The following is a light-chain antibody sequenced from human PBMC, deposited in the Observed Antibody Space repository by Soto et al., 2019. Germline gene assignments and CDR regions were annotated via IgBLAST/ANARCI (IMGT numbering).Light chain of an antibody. J-gene: IGKJ3*01. V-gene: IGKV3-20*01. Sequence: EIVLTQSPGTLSLSPGERATLACRASQSVYRSLAWYQQKPGQAPRLLIYGASSRATGIPDRFSGSESGTDFTLTISSLEPEDFAVYYCQLYGNSFTFGPGTKVDIK. CDR3: QLYGNSFT. CDR1: QSVYRS. CDR2: GAS.